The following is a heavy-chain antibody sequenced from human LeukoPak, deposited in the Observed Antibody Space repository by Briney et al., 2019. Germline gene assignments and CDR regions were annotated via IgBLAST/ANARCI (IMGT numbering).Heavy chain of an antibody. CDR3: ARGGRNYLNY. D-gene: IGHD1-14*01. V-gene: IGHV4-34*01. CDR2: INHSGST. J-gene: IGHJ4*02. CDR1: GGSFSGYY. Sequence: SETLSLTCAVYGGSFSGYYWSWIRQPPGKGLEWIGEINHSGSTNYNPSLKSRVTISVDTSKNQFSLKLSSVTAADTAVYYCARGGRNYLNYWGQGTLVTVSS.